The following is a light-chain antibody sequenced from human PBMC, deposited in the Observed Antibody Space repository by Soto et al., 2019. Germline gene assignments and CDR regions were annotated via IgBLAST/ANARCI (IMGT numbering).Light chain of an antibody. CDR3: QQHGSSAWT. J-gene: IGKJ1*01. V-gene: IGKV3-20*01. CDR2: SAS. CDR1: QSVSSTY. Sequence: EIVLTQSPGTLSLSPGERATLSCRASQSVSSTYFAWYQQKPGQAPRLLIYSASSRATGIPDRFSGRGSGTDFTLTISRLEVEDFAVYYCQQHGSSAWTFGQGTKVEIK.